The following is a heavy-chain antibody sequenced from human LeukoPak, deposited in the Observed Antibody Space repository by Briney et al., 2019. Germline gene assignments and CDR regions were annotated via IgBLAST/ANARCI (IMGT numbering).Heavy chain of an antibody. D-gene: IGHD1-26*01. V-gene: IGHV1-2*06. Sequence: GASVKVSCKASGYTLTVYFIHWVGQAAGQGGEWMGRINPNSGATDYAQKFQGRVTMTRDTSISTAYMELSSLKSDDTAVYYCAKIGSSHDFDYWGQGTLVTVSS. CDR1: GYTLTVYF. CDR2: INPNSGAT. CDR3: AKIGSSHDFDY. J-gene: IGHJ4*02.